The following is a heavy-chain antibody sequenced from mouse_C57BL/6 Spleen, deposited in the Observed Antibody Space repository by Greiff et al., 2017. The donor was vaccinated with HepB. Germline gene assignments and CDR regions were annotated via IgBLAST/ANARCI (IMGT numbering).Heavy chain of an antibody. CDR2: ISYDGSN. Sequence: EVQLQESGPGLVKPSQSLSLTCSVTGYSITSGYYWNWIRQFPGNKLEWMGYISYDGSNNYNPSLKNRISITRDTSKNQFFLKLNSVTTEDTATYYCAYGNVVNWYFDVWGTGTTVTVSS. D-gene: IGHD2-1*01. V-gene: IGHV3-6*01. J-gene: IGHJ1*03. CDR3: AYGNVVNWYFDV. CDR1: GYSITSGYY.